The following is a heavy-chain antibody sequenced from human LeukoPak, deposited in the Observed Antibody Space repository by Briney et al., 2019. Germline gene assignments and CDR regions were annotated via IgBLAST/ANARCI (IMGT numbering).Heavy chain of an antibody. Sequence: GGSLRLSCAVSGFAFGSEAMSWVRQSPARGLEWVASISPGGGTTYYADSVKGRFTISRDNSKNTLYLQMNSLRAEDTAVYYCAKDSGSDYWGQGTLVTVSS. CDR1: GFAFGSEA. CDR2: ISPGGGTT. V-gene: IGHV3-23*01. J-gene: IGHJ4*02. CDR3: AKDSGSDY. D-gene: IGHD5-12*01.